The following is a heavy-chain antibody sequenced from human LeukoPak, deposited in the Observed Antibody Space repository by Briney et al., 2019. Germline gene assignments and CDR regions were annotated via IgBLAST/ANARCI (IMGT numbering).Heavy chain of an antibody. CDR2: IYYSGST. J-gene: IGHJ4*02. D-gene: IGHD5-18*01. V-gene: IGHV4-34*09. CDR3: ARGYSYGSTIDY. CDR1: GGSFSGYY. Sequence: PSETLSLTCAVYGGSFSGYYWSWIRQPPGKGLEWIGYIYYSGSTYYNPSLKSRVTISVDTSKNQFSLKLSSVTAADTAVYYCARGYSYGSTIDYWGQGTLVTVSS.